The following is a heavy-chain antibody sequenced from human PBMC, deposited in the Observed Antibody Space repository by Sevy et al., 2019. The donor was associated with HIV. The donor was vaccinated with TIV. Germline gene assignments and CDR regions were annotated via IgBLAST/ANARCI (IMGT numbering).Heavy chain of an antibody. J-gene: IGHJ6*02. CDR1: GYTFTSYG. CDR2: ISAYNGNT. V-gene: IGHV1-18*01. Sequence: ASVKVSCKASGYTFTSYGISWVRQAPGQGLEWMGWISAYNGNTNYAQTLQGRVTMTTDTSTSPAYMELGSLRSDDTAVYYCARDQEITMVRGVMNYYYYGMDVWGQGTTVTVSS. CDR3: ARDQEITMVRGVMNYYYYGMDV. D-gene: IGHD3-10*01.